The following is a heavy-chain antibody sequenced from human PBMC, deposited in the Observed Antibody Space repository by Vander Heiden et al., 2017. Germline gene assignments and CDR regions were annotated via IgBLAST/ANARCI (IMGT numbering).Heavy chain of an antibody. CDR1: GFTFSSYA. D-gene: IGHD1-26*01. V-gene: IGHV3-30-3*01. J-gene: IGHJ4*02. CDR2: ISYDGSNK. Sequence: QVQLVESGGGVVQPGRSLRLSCAASGFTFSSYAMHWVRQAPGKGLEWVAVISYDGSNKYYADAVKGRFTISRDNSKNTMYLQMNRMRAEDTAVYYFARNGKWELPNFDYWGQGTLVTVSS. CDR3: ARNGKWELPNFDY.